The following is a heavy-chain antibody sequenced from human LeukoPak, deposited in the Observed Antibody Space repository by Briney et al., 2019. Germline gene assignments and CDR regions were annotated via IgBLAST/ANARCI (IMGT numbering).Heavy chain of an antibody. D-gene: IGHD3-10*02. CDR3: ARTASSYVSTHPSDY. V-gene: IGHV3-53*01. CDR2: IYSGGST. Sequence: PGTSLRLSCAASGFTLSSSGLHWVRQAPGKGLEWVSLIYSGGSTYYADSVKGRFTISRDIPKNTLYLQMSSLRAEDTAVYYCARTASSYVSTHPSDYWGQGTLVTVSS. CDR1: GFTLSSSG. J-gene: IGHJ4*02.